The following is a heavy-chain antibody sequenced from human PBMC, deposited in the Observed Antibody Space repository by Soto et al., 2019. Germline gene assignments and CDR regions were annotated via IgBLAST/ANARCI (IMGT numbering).Heavy chain of an antibody. V-gene: IGHV3-21*01. Sequence: GGSLRLSCAASGFTFSSYSMNWVRQAPGKGLEWVSSISSSSSYIYYADSVKGRFTISRDNAKNSLYLQMNSLRAEDTAVYYCARDNGWWYYDSSGQDNDAFDIWGQGTMVTVSS. CDR3: ARDNGWWYYDSSGQDNDAFDI. CDR1: GFTFSSYS. D-gene: IGHD3-22*01. J-gene: IGHJ3*02. CDR2: ISSSSSYI.